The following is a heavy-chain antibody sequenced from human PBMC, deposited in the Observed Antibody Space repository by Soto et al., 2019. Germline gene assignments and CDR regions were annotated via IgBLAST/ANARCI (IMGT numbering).Heavy chain of an antibody. CDR3: ARGSAFIGLDY. J-gene: IGHJ4*02. D-gene: IGHD1-26*01. V-gene: IGHV3-21*01. Sequence: PGGSLRLSCAVSGFIISRYSMNWVRQAPGKGLEWVSSIGTSGSYIYDTDSVKGRFTISRDNTKDSLYLQMNSLRAEDTAIYYCARGSAFIGLDYWGQGT. CDR2: IGTSGSYI. CDR1: GFIISRYS.